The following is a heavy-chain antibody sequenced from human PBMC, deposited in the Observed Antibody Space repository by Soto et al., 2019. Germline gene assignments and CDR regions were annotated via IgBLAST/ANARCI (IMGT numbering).Heavy chain of an antibody. J-gene: IGHJ4*02. CDR2: ISGSGGST. V-gene: IGHV3-23*01. CDR3: AKVMIFGVVGGVADY. Sequence: GGSLRLSCAASGFTFSSYAMSWVRQAPGKGLEWVSAISGSGGSTYYADSVKGRFTISRDNSKNTLYLQMNSLRAEDTAVYYCAKVMIFGVVGGVADYWGQGTLVTVSS. D-gene: IGHD3-3*01. CDR1: GFTFSSYA.